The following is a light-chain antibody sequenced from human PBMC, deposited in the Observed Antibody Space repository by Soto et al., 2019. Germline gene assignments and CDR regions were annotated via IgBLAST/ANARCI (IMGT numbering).Light chain of an antibody. CDR1: QSVSSSH. Sequence: DIVLLVYPGTLSLSPGERVTLSCMTSQSVSSSHLAWYQQRPGLPPRLLIYDEFKRATGIPDRFSGSGSGTDFTLTISRLEPEDSAVYHCQHYGNSPITFGQGTRLEIK. CDR3: QHYGNSPIT. CDR2: DEF. V-gene: IGKV3-20*01. J-gene: IGKJ5*01.